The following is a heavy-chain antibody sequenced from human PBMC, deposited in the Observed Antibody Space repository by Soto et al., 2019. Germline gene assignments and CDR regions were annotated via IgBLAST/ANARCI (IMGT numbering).Heavy chain of an antibody. D-gene: IGHD3-22*01. V-gene: IGHV3-33*01. CDR1: GFTFSSYG. CDR2: IWYDESNK. Sequence: GGSLRLSCAASGFTFSSYGMHWVRQAPGKGLEWVAVIWYDESNKYYADSVKGRFTISRDNSKNTLYLQMNSLRAEDTAVYYCARSHSHYYDSSGYLYNWFDPWGQGTLVTVSS. J-gene: IGHJ5*02. CDR3: ARSHSHYYDSSGYLYNWFDP.